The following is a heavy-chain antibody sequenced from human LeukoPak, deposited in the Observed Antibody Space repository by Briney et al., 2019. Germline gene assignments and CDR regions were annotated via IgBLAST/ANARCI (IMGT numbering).Heavy chain of an antibody. D-gene: IGHD2-2*01. V-gene: IGHV3-23*01. CDR1: GMPFSSYP. J-gene: IGHJ6*03. CDR2: ISANGVST. Sequence: GGSLRLSCEGPGMPFSSYPINWVRQAPGKGLEWVSGISANGVSTYYGDSAKGRFTTSRDNSKNTVFLQLNSLRVEDTAVYYCARMPSTEIYYFYYMDVWGKGTTVIVSS. CDR3: ARMPSTEIYYFYYMDV.